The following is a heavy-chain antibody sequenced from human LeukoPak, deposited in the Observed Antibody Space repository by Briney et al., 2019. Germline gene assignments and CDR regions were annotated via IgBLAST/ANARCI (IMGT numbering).Heavy chain of an antibody. Sequence: GGSLRLSCVVSGFSISSFWMSWVRQAPGQGLESVATIKQDGSETHYVDSVKGRFTISRDNAKNSLWLQVDSLRVEDTAVYYCTRGWSPILWGRGTLVTVSS. CDR1: GFSISSFW. CDR3: TRGWSPIL. CDR2: IKQDGSET. V-gene: IGHV3-7*01. J-gene: IGHJ4*02.